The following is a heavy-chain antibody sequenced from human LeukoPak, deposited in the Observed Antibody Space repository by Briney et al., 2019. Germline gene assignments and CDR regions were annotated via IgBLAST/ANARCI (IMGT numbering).Heavy chain of an antibody. CDR2: ISAYNGNT. D-gene: IGHD3-10*01. Sequence: ASVKVSCKASGYTFTTYGISWVRQAPVQGLEWMGWISAYNGNTNYAQKVQGRVTMTTDTSTNTAYMELRSLRSDDTAVYYCARDLKHYYGSGSYWDYWGQGTLVTVSS. V-gene: IGHV1-18*01. J-gene: IGHJ4*02. CDR3: ARDLKHYYGSGSYWDY. CDR1: GYTFTTYG.